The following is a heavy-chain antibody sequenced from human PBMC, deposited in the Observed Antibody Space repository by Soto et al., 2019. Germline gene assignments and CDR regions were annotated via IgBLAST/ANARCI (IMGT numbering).Heavy chain of an antibody. CDR1: VFTFSSYA. V-gene: IGHV3-23*01. J-gene: IGHJ6*02. CDR3: AKETEWSGYYFYGMDV. Sequence: SLRLSCAASVFTFSSYAMSWVRQAPGKGLEWVSAISGSGGSTYYADSVKGRFTISRDNSKNTLYLQMNSLRAEDTAVYYCAKETEWSGYYFYGMDVWGQGTTVTVYS. D-gene: IGHD3-3*01. CDR2: ISGSGGST.